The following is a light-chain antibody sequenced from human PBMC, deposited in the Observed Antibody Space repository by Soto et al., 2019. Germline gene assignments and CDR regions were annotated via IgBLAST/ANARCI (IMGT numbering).Light chain of an antibody. CDR2: DAS. J-gene: IGKJ1*01. CDR1: QSVSAW. Sequence: IQLTQSPSTLSASVGDTVTVTCRASQSVSAWLAWYQQKPGEAPKLLIYDASALPRGVPSRFSGSGSGTEFPLTISSLQPDDFATYSWQQYNSYSWTFGQGTKVDIK. CDR3: QQYNSYSWT. V-gene: IGKV1-5*01.